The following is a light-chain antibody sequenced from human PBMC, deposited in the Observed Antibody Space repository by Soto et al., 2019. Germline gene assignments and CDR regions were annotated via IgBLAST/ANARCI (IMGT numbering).Light chain of an antibody. CDR3: QQSYSTPIT. V-gene: IGKV1-39*01. CDR2: AAS. CDR1: QTISNF. Sequence: DIHMTQSPSSLSASVGDRVTITCRATQTISNFLNWYQQKPGQAPKLLIYAASSLHSGVPSRFSGGYSGTYFTLTISNLQPEDFATYYCQQSYSTPITFGGGTKVEIK. J-gene: IGKJ4*01.